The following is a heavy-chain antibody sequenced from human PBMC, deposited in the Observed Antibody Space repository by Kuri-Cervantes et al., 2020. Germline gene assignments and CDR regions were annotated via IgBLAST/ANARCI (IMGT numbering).Heavy chain of an antibody. Sequence: SQTLSLTCAVSGGSISSGGYSWSWIRQPPGKGLEWIGYIYHSGSTYYNPSLKSRVTISVDRSKNQFSLKLSSVTAADTAVYYCARRSGWLSGRLDPWGQGTLVTVSS. D-gene: IGHD6-19*01. J-gene: IGHJ5*02. V-gene: IGHV4-30-2*01. CDR2: IYHSGST. CDR1: GGSISSGGYS. CDR3: ARRSGWLSGRLDP.